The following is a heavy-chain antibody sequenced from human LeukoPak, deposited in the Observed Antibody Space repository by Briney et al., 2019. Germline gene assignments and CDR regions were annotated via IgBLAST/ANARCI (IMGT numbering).Heavy chain of an antibody. D-gene: IGHD3-3*01. Sequence: GGSLRLSCAASGFTFSSYGMHWVRQAPGKGLEWVAVISYDGSNKYYADSVKSRFTISRDNSKNTLYLQMNSLRAEDTAVYYCAKDRARSDFWSGYSTGMDVWGQGTTVTVSS. CDR1: GFTFSSYG. CDR2: ISYDGSNK. CDR3: AKDRARSDFWSGYSTGMDV. J-gene: IGHJ6*02. V-gene: IGHV3-30*18.